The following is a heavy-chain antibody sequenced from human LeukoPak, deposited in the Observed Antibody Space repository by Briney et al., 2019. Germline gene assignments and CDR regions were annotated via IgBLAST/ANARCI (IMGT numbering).Heavy chain of an antibody. CDR3: TRLAGSGHDRFDF. J-gene: IGHJ4*02. CDR1: GFTFGDYA. D-gene: IGHD5-12*01. CDR2: IRTKDFGATT. V-gene: IGHV3-49*04. Sequence: GGSLRLSCSASGFTFGDYAMGWVRQAPGKGLEGLGFIRTKDFGATTQSPASVKGRFSISRDDSKRVVYLQMNSLNIEDTAVFYCTRLAGSGHDRFDFWGQGTLVTVSS.